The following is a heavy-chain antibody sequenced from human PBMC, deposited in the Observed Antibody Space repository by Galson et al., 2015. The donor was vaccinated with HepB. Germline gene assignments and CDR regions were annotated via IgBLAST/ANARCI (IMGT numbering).Heavy chain of an antibody. Sequence: SLRLSCAASGFTFSSYAMSWVRQAPGKGLEWVSAISGSGGSTYYADSVKGRFTISRDNSKNTLYLQMNSLRAKDTAVYYCAKVPPCSGYDEGDPGYYFDYWGQGTLFTVSS. D-gene: IGHD5-12*01. J-gene: IGHJ4*02. CDR3: AKVPPCSGYDEGDPGYYFDY. V-gene: IGHV3-23*01. CDR2: ISGSGGST. CDR1: GFTFSSYA.